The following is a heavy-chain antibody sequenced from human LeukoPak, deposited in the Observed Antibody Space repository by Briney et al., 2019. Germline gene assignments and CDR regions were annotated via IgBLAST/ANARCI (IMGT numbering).Heavy chain of an antibody. CDR2: IIPIFGTA. V-gene: IGHV1-69*13. Sequence: SVTVSCKASGGTFSSYAISWVRQAPGQGLEWMGGIIPIFGTANYAQKFQGRVTITADESTSTAYMELSSLRSEDTAVYYCARGRTQDLRYFDWLLDYWGQGTLVTVSS. D-gene: IGHD3-9*01. CDR3: ARGRTQDLRYFDWLLDY. CDR1: GGTFSSYA. J-gene: IGHJ4*02.